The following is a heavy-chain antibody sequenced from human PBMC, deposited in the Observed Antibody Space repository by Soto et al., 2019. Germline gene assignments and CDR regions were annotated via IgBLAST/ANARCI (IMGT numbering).Heavy chain of an antibody. CDR2: ISAYNGNT. CDR3: ARDQAVTTGPLDTSAPYYYGMDV. CDR1: GYTFTSYG. J-gene: IGHJ6*02. D-gene: IGHD4-17*01. Sequence: QVQLVQSGAEVKKPGASVKVSCKASGYTFTSYGISWVRQAPGQGLEWMGWISAYNGNTNYAQKLQGRVTMTTDTSTSTANMELRSLRSDDTAVYYCARDQAVTTGPLDTSAPYYYGMDVWGQGTTVTVSS. V-gene: IGHV1-18*01.